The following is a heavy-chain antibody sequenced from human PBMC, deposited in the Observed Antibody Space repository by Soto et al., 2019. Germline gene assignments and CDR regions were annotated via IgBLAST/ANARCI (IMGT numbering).Heavy chain of an antibody. Sequence: EVQLVESGGGLVQPGGSRRLSCAASGFTFSSYSMNWVRQAPGKGLEWVSYISSSSSTIYYADSVKGRFTISRDNAKNSLYLQMNSLRAEDTAVYYCARDGGQWLNWFDPWGQGTLVTVSS. V-gene: IGHV3-48*01. D-gene: IGHD6-19*01. J-gene: IGHJ5*02. CDR2: ISSSSSTI. CDR3: ARDGGQWLNWFDP. CDR1: GFTFSSYS.